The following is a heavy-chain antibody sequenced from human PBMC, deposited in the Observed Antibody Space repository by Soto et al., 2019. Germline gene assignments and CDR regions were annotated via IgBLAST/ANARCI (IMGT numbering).Heavy chain of an antibody. CDR2: LDAEDGET. Sequence: ASVKFSCKVSGYSLSDLSIHWVRQAPGKGLEWMGGLDAEDGETIYAKKLQGRGTMTEDTSTDTAYMELSSLTSEDTAMYYCATXPRTIERTPAAIWSFDSWGQGALVNVSS. J-gene: IGHJ4*02. CDR1: GYSLSDLS. D-gene: IGHD2-2*01. V-gene: IGHV1-24*01. CDR3: ATXPRTIERTPAAIWSFDS.